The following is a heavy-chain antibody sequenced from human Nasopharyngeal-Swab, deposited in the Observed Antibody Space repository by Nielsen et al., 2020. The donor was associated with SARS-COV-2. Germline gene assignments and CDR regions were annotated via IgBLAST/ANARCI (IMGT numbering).Heavy chain of an antibody. CDR1: GYTFTSYG. Sequence: ASVKVSCKASGYTFTSYGISWVRQAPGQGLEWMGWISAYNGNTNYAQKLQGRVTMTTDTSTSTAYMELRSLRSDDTAVYYCARDTYDFWSGYYDTFSYFDCWGQGTLVTVSS. CDR2: ISAYNGNT. V-gene: IGHV1-18*01. J-gene: IGHJ4*02. D-gene: IGHD3-3*01. CDR3: ARDTYDFWSGYYDTFSYFDC.